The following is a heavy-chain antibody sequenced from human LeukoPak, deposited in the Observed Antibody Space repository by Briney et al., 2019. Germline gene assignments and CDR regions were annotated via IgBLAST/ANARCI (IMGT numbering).Heavy chain of an antibody. J-gene: IGHJ4*02. CDR2: ISSSSSYI. D-gene: IGHD1-26*01. CDR1: GFTFSSYS. CDR3: VRLIVGATDY. Sequence: PGGSLRLSCAASGFTFSSYSMNWVRQAPGRGLEWVSSISSSSSYIYYADSVKGRLTISRDNAKNSLYLQMNSLRAEDTAVYYCVRLIVGATDYWGQGTLVTVSS. V-gene: IGHV3-21*01.